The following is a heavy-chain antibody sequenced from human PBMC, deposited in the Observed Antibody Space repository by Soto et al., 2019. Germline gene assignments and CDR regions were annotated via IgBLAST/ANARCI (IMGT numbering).Heavy chain of an antibody. D-gene: IGHD3-22*01. V-gene: IGHV4-31*03. CDR3: ARDHRYYYDSSGYYDSWFDP. Sequence: SETLSLTCTVSGGSISSGGYYWSWIRQHPGKGLEWIGYIYYSGSTYYNPSLKSRVTISVDTSKNQFSLKLSSVTAADTAVYYCARDHRYYYDSSGYYDSWFDPWGQGTLVTVSS. J-gene: IGHJ5*02. CDR1: GGSISSGGYY. CDR2: IYYSGST.